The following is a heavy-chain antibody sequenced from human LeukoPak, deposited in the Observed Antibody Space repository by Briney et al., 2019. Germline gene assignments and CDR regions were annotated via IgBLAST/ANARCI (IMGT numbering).Heavy chain of an antibody. CDR3: ATSRVALYYYYYYMDV. CDR1: RFNFSMYS. Sequence: GGSLRLSCSASRFNFSMYSMSWVRQAPGKGLEWVGRIKSKTDGGTTDYGAPVKGRFTISRDDSKNTLYLQMNSLKTEDTAVYYCATSRVALYYYYYYMDVWGKGTTVTVSS. CDR2: IKSKTDGGTT. J-gene: IGHJ6*03. V-gene: IGHV3-15*01.